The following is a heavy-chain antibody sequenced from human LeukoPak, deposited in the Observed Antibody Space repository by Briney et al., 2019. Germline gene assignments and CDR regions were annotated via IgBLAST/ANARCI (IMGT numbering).Heavy chain of an antibody. CDR2: ISYHGINE. V-gene: IGHV3-30*18. D-gene: IGHD6-19*01. CDR3: AKVRWDNSGWYYLDT. CDR1: GFTFSDYN. Sequence: GGSLRLSCAVSGFTFSDYNMHWVRQAPGKGLEWMAVISYHGINEYYADSVKGRFTIPRDNSKSTLHLQMNSLRPEDTAVYYCAKVRWDNSGWYYLDTWGQGTLVTVSS. J-gene: IGHJ4*02.